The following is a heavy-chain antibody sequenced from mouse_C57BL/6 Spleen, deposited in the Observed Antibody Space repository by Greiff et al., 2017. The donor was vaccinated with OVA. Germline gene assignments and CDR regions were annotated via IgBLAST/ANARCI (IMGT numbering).Heavy chain of an antibody. CDR1: GYAFSSYW. CDR3: AKYDYDEWFAY. Sequence: QVHVKQSGAELVKPGASVKISCKASGYAFSSYWMNWVKQRPGKGLEWIGQIYPGDGDTNYNGKFKGKATLTADKSSSTAYMQLSSLTSEDSAVYFCAKYDYDEWFAYWGQGTLVTVSA. CDR2: IYPGDGDT. V-gene: IGHV1-80*01. D-gene: IGHD2-4*01. J-gene: IGHJ3*01.